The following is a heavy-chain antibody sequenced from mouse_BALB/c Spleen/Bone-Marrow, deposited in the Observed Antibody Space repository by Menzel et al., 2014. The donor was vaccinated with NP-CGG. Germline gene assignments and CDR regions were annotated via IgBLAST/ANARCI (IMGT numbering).Heavy chain of an antibody. V-gene: IGHV1-82*01. CDR3: ARSDGYRDMDY. J-gene: IGHJ4*01. D-gene: IGHD2-3*01. CDR1: GYAFSSSW. CDR2: IYPGDGDT. Sequence: QVQLKDSGPELVKPGASVKISCKASGYAFSSSWMNWVKQRPGQGLECIGRIYPGDGDTKYNGKFKGKATLTADKSSSTAYMQLSSLTSVDSAVYFCARSDGYRDMDYWGQGTSVTVSS.